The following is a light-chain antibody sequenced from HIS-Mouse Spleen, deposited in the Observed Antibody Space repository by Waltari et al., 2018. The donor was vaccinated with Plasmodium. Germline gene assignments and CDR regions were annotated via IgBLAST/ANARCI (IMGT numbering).Light chain of an antibody. CDR1: AFPKKY. Sequence: SHQLPQPTSVSVSPGQTARLTCSGDAFPKKYAYWYQQKSGQAPVLVIYEDSKRPSGIPERFSGSSSGTMATLTISGAQVEDEADYYCYSTDSSGNHRVFGGGTKLTVL. V-gene: IGLV3-10*01. CDR3: YSTDSSGNHRV. CDR2: EDS. J-gene: IGLJ3*02.